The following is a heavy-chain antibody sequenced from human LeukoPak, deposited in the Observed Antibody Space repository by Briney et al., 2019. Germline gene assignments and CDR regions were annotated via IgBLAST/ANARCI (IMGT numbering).Heavy chain of an antibody. CDR3: ARVQAGIAVALHPIDY. CDR1: GGSISSYY. D-gene: IGHD6-19*01. J-gene: IGHJ4*02. CDR2: IYYSGST. V-gene: IGHV4-59*01. Sequence: SETLSLTCTVSGGSISSYYWSWIRQPPGKGLEWIGYIYYSGSTNYNPSLKSRVTISVDTSKNQFSLKLSSVTAADTAVYYCARVQAGIAVALHPIDYWGQGTLVTVSS.